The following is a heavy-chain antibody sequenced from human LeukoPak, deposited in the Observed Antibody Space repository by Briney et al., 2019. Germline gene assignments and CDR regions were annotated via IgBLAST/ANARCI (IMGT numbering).Heavy chain of an antibody. CDR1: GGSITSSSYY. J-gene: IGHJ3*02. Sequence: SETLSLTCIVSGGSITSSSYYWGWIRQPPGKGLEWIANIYYDGATSYNPSLKSRVTISVHTSKNDFSVKLTSVTAADTAMYYCARFSRSSKGAFDMWGQGTLLTVSS. D-gene: IGHD3-16*01. CDR2: IYYDGAT. CDR3: ARFSRSSKGAFDM. V-gene: IGHV4-39*07.